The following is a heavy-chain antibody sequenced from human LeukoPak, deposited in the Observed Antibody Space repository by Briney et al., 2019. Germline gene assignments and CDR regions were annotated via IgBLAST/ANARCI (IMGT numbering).Heavy chain of an antibody. CDR2: IYYSGST. V-gene: IGHV4-59*08. J-gene: IGHJ4*02. Sequence: SETLSLTCTVSGGSISSYYWSWIRQPPGKGLEWIGYIYYSGSTNYNPSLKSRVTISVDTSENQFSLKLSSVTAADTAVYYCTSGEHNGGVMRYWGQGTLVTVSS. CDR1: GGSISSYY. D-gene: IGHD3-16*01. CDR3: TSGEHNGGVMRY.